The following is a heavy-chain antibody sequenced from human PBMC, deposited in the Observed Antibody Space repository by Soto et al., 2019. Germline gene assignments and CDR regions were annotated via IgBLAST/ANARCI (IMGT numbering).Heavy chain of an antibody. CDR2: IYYSGST. CDR1: GGSISSSSYY. CDR3: ARLRKIGPLAHRSTYYFDY. J-gene: IGHJ4*02. V-gene: IGHV4-39*01. Sequence: SETLSLTCTVSGGSISSSSYYWGWIRQPPGKGLEWIGSIYYSGSTYYNPSLKSRVTISVDTSKNQFSLKLSSVTAADTAVYYCARLRKIGPLAHRSTYYFDYWGQGTLVTVSS. D-gene: IGHD3-10*01.